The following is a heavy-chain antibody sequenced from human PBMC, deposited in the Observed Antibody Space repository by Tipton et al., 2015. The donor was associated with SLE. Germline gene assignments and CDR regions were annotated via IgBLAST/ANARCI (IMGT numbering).Heavy chain of an antibody. CDR3: ARGVGGTNAYDI. Sequence: TLSLTCVVYGGSFSGYYGSWIRQPPGKGLEWIGEIIYGGSTNYNPALKSRVTISVDTSQHQISLKVKSVTAADTAAYYCARGVGGTNAYDIWGQGTMVTVSS. V-gene: IGHV4-34*01. J-gene: IGHJ3*02. CDR1: GGSFSGYY. CDR2: IIYGGST. D-gene: IGHD2-15*01.